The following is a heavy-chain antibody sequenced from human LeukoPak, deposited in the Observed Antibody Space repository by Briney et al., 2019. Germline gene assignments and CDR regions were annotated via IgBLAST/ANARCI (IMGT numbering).Heavy chain of an antibody. J-gene: IGHJ4*02. CDR3: ARASYDYVWGSYRPKTLFDY. Sequence: GGSLRLSCAASGFTFSSYSMNWVRQAPGKGLEWVSSISSSSSYIYYADSVKGRFTISRDNAKNSLYLQMNSLRAEDTAVYYCARASYDYVWGSYRPKTLFDYWGQGTLVTVSS. CDR2: ISSSSSYI. V-gene: IGHV3-21*01. D-gene: IGHD3-16*02. CDR1: GFTFSSYS.